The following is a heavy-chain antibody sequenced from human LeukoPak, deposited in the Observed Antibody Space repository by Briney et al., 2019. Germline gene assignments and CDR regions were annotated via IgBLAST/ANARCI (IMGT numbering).Heavy chain of an antibody. CDR3: VPPHRVVVAASGY. CDR1: GFTFSSYS. V-gene: IGHV3-21*01. D-gene: IGHD2-15*01. CDR2: ISSSSSYI. Sequence: PGGSLRLSCAASGFTFSSYSMNWVRQAPGKGLEWVSSISSSSSYIYYADSVKGRFTISRDNAKNSLYLQMNSLRAEDTAVYYCVPPHRVVVAASGYWGQGTLVTVSS. J-gene: IGHJ4*02.